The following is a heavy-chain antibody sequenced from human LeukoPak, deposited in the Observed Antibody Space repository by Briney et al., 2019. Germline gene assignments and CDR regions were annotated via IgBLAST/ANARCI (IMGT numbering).Heavy chain of an antibody. CDR1: GYTFTSYY. CDR2: LKLYDGSI. D-gene: IGHD3-22*01. CDR3: ARDSDSSGSRYYYYGMDV. Sequence: ASVKVSCKASGYTFTSYYMHWVRQAPGQGLEWMGVLKLYDGSISHAQKFQGRVTITADESTSTAYMELSSLRSEDTAVYYCARDSDSSGSRYYYYGMDVWGQGTTVTVSS. V-gene: IGHV1-46*01. J-gene: IGHJ6*02.